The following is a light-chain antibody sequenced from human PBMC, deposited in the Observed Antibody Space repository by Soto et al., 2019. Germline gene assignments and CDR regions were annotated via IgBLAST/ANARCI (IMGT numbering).Light chain of an antibody. V-gene: IGLV2-14*01. CDR3: NSYTTSETYV. CDR2: DVN. CDR1: NSDVGSYNR. J-gene: IGLJ1*01. Sequence: QSALTQPASVSGSPGQSIIISCTGTNSDVGSYNRVSWYQQPPGTAPKLIIYDVNNRPSGVSYRFSGSKSGNTASLTISGLQAEDEADYYCNSYTTSETYVFGTGTKVTVL.